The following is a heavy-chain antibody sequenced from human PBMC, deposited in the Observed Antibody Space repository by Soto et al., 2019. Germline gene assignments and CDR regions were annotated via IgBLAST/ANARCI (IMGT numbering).Heavy chain of an antibody. V-gene: IGHV3-7*01. CDR2: IKPDDSEK. D-gene: IGHD4-4*01. CDR1: GFTFSDSW. CDR3: VRGGSNYAS. Sequence: EVQLVESGGGLVQPGGSLRLSCKASGFTFSDSWMTWVRQAPGKGLEWVARIKPDDSEKKYADSVKGRFSISRDNAKNSMYLQMDSLRGEDTAVDYCVRGGSNYASWGQGTLVTVSS. J-gene: IGHJ5*02.